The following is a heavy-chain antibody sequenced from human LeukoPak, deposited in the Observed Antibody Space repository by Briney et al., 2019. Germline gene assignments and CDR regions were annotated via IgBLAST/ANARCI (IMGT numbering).Heavy chain of an antibody. Sequence: GGSLRLSCAASGFTFSSYAMHWVRQAPGKGLEWVAVISYDGSNKYYADSVKGRFTISGDNSKNTLYLQMNSLRAEDTAVYYCAGGWDFDYWGQGTLVTVSS. J-gene: IGHJ4*02. CDR2: ISYDGSNK. D-gene: IGHD6-19*01. V-gene: IGHV3-30*04. CDR3: AGGWDFDY. CDR1: GFTFSSYA.